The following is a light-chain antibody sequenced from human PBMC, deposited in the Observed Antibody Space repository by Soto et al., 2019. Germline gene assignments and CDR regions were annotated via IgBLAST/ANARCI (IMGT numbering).Light chain of an antibody. CDR2: EVS. J-gene: IGLJ1*01. V-gene: IGLV2-23*02. Sequence: HSALTQPASVSGSPGQSITISCTGTSSDVGSYNLASWYQQHPGKAPKLMIYEVSKRPSGVSNRFSGSKSGNTASLTISGLQAEDEADYYCCSYAGSSYVFGTGTKVTVL. CDR3: CSYAGSSYV. CDR1: SSDVGSYNL.